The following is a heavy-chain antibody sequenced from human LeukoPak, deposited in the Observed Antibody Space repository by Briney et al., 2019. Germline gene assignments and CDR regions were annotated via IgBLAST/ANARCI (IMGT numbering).Heavy chain of an antibody. CDR1: GGSISSSSYY. CDR2: IYYSGST. D-gene: IGHD3-22*01. Sequence: SETLSLTCTVSGGSISSSSYYWGWIRQPPGKGLEWIGSIYYSGSTYYNPSLKSRVTISVDTSKNQFSLKLSSVTAADTAVYYCARSTTMIVVVFDYWGQGTLVTVSS. V-gene: IGHV4-39*07. J-gene: IGHJ4*02. CDR3: ARSTTMIVVVFDY.